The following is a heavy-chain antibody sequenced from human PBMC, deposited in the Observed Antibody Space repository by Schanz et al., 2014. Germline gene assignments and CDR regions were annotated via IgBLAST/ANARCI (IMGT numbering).Heavy chain of an antibody. CDR2: IIPSLGLA. J-gene: IGHJ3*02. D-gene: IGHD5-12*01. Sequence: VQLEQSGAEVKKPGSSVKVSCKASGGTFSSFGINRVRQAPGQGLEWMGRIIPSLGLAKYEQKFQDKVTITADTSTTTAYMELSGLRSEDTAVYYCARGGGPEDVFDIWGQGTILTVSS. CDR3: ARGGGPEDVFDI. CDR1: GGTFSSFG. V-gene: IGHV1-69*04.